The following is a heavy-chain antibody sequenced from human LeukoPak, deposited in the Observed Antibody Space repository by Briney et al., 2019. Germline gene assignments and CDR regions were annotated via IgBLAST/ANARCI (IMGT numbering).Heavy chain of an antibody. CDR2: INPNSGDT. CDR1: GYTFTGYY. D-gene: IGHD2-2*02. CDR3: ARDLAGQYCSSTTYCTFIRDTYFDY. J-gene: IGHJ4*02. Sequence: ASVKVSCKASGYTFTGYYMHWMRQAPGQGLEWMGWINPNSGDTNYAQKFQGRVTMTRDTSITTAYMELSRLRSDDTAVYYCARDLAGQYCSSTTYCTFIRDTYFDYWGQGTLVTVSS. V-gene: IGHV1-2*02.